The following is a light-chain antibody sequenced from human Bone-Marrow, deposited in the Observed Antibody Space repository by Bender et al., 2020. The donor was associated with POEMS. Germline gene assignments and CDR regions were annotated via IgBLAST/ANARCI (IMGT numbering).Light chain of an antibody. Sequence: QSGLTQPPSASGTPGQRVTISCSGSSSNIGSNSVNWYQQLPGTAPKLLIHSSNQRPSGVPNRFSGSKSGTSASLAISGLQSEDEADYYCAVWDDSLNGWVFGGGTKLTVL. J-gene: IGLJ3*02. CDR2: SSN. CDR3: AVWDDSLNGWV. V-gene: IGLV1-44*01. CDR1: SSNIGSNS.